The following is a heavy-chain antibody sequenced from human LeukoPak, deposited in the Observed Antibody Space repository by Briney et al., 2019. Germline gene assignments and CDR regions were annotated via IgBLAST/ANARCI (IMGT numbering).Heavy chain of an antibody. CDR3: ARKGGEDYDSSGYYLVY. CDR1: GYTFTSYY. J-gene: IGHJ4*02. CDR2: INPSGGST. V-gene: IGHV1-46*03. Sequence: ASVKVSCKASGYTFTSYYMHWVRQAPGQGLEWMGIINPSGGSTSYAQKFQGRVTMTRDTSTSTVYMELSSLRSEDTAVYYCARKGGEDYDSSGYYLVYWGQGTLVTVSS. D-gene: IGHD3-22*01.